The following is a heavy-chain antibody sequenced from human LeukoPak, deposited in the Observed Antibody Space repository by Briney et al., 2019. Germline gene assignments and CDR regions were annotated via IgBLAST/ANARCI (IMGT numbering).Heavy chain of an antibody. V-gene: IGHV4-39*01. D-gene: IGHD1-26*01. Sequence: SETLSLTCTVSGGSISSSYYYWGWIRQPPGKGLEWIGSTYYSGSTYYNPSLKSRVTISVDTSKNQFSLKLRSVTAADTAVYYCATLPGPQVGATSWGQGTLVTVSS. CDR1: GGSISSSYYY. CDR3: ATLPGPQVGATS. CDR2: TYYSGST. J-gene: IGHJ4*02.